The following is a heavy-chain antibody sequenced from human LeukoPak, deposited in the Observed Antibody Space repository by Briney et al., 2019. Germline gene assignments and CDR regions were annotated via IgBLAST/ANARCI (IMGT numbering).Heavy chain of an antibody. D-gene: IGHD2-2*01. J-gene: IGHJ5*02. Sequence: NPSETLSLTCAVYGGSFSGYYWSWIRQPPGKGLEWIGEINHSGSTNYNPSLKSRVTISVDTSKNQFSLKLSSVTAADTAVYYCARDGAVGYCSSTSCRNWFDPWGQGTLVTVSS. CDR1: GGSFSGYY. CDR2: INHSGST. CDR3: ARDGAVGYCSSTSCRNWFDP. V-gene: IGHV4-34*01.